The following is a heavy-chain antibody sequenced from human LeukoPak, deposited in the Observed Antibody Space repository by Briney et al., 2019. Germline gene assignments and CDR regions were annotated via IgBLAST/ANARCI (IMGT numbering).Heavy chain of an antibody. Sequence: SETLSLTCTVSGGSISSYYWSWIRQPPGKGLEWIGYIYYNGSTNYNPSLKSRVTISVDTSKNQFSLKLSSVTAADTAVYYCARDGGSYGAVDYWGQGTLVTVSS. CDR2: IYYNGST. D-gene: IGHD4-17*01. V-gene: IGHV4-59*01. CDR1: GGSISSYY. CDR3: ARDGGSYGAVDY. J-gene: IGHJ4*02.